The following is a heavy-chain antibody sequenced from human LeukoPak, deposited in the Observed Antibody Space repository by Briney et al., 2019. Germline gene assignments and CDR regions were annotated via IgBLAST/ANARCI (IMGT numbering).Heavy chain of an antibody. CDR1: GGSISTSSYY. D-gene: IGHD1-1*01. J-gene: IGHJ3*02. Sequence: SETLSLTCTVSGGSISTSSYYWGWIRQPPGKGLEWIGSIYYTGSTNSNPSLKSRVTISVDTSRNQFSLKLSSVTAADTAVYYCAREGFRTTAFDIWGQGTMVTVSS. V-gene: IGHV4-39*07. CDR3: AREGFRTTAFDI. CDR2: IYYTGST.